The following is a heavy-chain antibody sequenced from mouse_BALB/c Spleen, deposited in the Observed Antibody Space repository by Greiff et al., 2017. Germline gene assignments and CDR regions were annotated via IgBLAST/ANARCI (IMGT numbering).Heavy chain of an antibody. CDR1: GFSLTGYG. V-gene: IGHV2-6-7*01. Sequence: VKLMESGPGLVAPSQSLSITCTVSGFSLTGYGVNWVRQPPGKGLEWLGMIWGDGSTDYNSALKSRLSISKDNSKSQVFLKMNSLQTDDTARYYCARTRTITTVVEGFAYWGQGTLVTVSA. CDR3: ARTRTITTVVEGFAY. J-gene: IGHJ3*01. D-gene: IGHD1-1*01. CDR2: IWGDGST.